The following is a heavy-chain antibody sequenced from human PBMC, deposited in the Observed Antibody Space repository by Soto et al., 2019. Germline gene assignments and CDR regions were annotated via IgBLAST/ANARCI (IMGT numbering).Heavy chain of an antibody. CDR2: SIPIFGKA. Sequence: QVQLVQSGAEVKKPGSSVKVSCKASGGTFSSYAISWVRQAPGQGLEWMGGSIPIFGKANYAQKFQGRVTITADESTSAVYMGLSSLRSEDTAVYYCVRDGGVYDYIPFGYWGERTLVTVSS. D-gene: IGHD2-8*02. V-gene: IGHV1-69*12. CDR1: GGTFSSYA. J-gene: IGHJ4*02. CDR3: VRDGGVYDYIPFGY.